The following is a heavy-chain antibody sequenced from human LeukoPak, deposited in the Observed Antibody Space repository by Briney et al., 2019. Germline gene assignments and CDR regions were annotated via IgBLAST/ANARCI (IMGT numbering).Heavy chain of an antibody. CDR1: GFTFNTYS. V-gene: IGHV3-73*01. D-gene: IGHD3-10*01. CDR3: TSRGNYFGSGMAFDL. J-gene: IGHJ3*01. Sequence: GSLRLSCEASGFTFNTYSMNWARQASGKGLEWVGRIRSKANDYATTYAASVKGRFTISRNDSRNTAYLQLNSLKTEDTAVYYCTSRGNYFGSGMAFDLWGQGAMVTVSS. CDR2: IRSKANDYAT.